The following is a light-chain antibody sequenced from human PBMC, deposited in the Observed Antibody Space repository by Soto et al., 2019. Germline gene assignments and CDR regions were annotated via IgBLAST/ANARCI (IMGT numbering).Light chain of an antibody. CDR1: QSIASE. CDR2: SAS. V-gene: IGKV3-15*01. Sequence: ERVMTQSPATLSVSPGERATLSCRASQSIASELAWYQQKPGQPPRLLIYSASTRATGVTARFTGSGSGSEFTLTISGLQSEDFAVYYCQQGHNWPLTFGQGNRLEI. J-gene: IGKJ2*01. CDR3: QQGHNWPLT.